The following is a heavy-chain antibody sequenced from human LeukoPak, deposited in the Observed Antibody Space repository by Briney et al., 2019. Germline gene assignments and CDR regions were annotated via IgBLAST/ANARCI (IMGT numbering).Heavy chain of an antibody. Sequence: SETLSLTCTVSGGSISSGSYYWSWIRQPAEKGLEWIGRIYTSGSTNYNPSLKSRVTISLDTSKSQFSLKLSSVTAADTAVYYCARERAYYDILPRWFDPWGQGTLVTVSS. J-gene: IGHJ5*02. D-gene: IGHD3-9*01. CDR2: IYTSGST. CDR1: GGSISSGSYY. CDR3: ARERAYYDILPRWFDP. V-gene: IGHV4-61*02.